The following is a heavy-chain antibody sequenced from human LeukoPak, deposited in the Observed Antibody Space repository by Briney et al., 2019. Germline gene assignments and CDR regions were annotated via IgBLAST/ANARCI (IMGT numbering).Heavy chain of an antibody. J-gene: IGHJ6*02. CDR3: ARAPTGYSYGPYYYYYYGMDV. CDR2: MNPNSGNT. D-gene: IGHD5-18*01. CDR1: GYTFTSYD. V-gene: IGHV1-8*01. Sequence: ASVKVSCKASGYTFTSYDINWVRKATGQGLERMGWMNPNSGNTGYAQKFQGRVTMTRNTSISTAYMELSSLRSEDTAVYYCARAPTGYSYGPYYYYYYGMDVWGQGTTVTVSS.